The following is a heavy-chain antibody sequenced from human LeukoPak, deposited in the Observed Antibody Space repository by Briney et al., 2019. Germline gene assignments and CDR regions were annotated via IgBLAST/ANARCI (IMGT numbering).Heavy chain of an antibody. J-gene: IGHJ6*03. CDR1: GFAVSSNY. CDR3: ARDEYCSGGSCRGYYMDV. CDR2: IYSGGST. D-gene: IGHD2-15*01. V-gene: IGHV3-66*02. Sequence: GGSLRLSCAASGFAVSSNYMSWVRQAPGKGLEWVSVIYSGGSTYYADSVKGRFTISRDNSKNTLYLQMNSLRAEDTAVYYCARDEYCSGGSCRGYYMDVWGKGTTVTVSS.